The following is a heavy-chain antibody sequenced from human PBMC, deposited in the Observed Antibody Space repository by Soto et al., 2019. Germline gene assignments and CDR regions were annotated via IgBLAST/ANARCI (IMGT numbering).Heavy chain of an antibody. V-gene: IGHV1-69*04. CDR1: GGTFSSYT. CDR2: IIPILGIA. J-gene: IGHJ5*02. CDR3: ARDHEGYCSGGSCYQWFDP. D-gene: IGHD2-15*01. Sequence: SVKVSCKASGGTFSSYTISWVRQAPGQGLEWMGRIIPILGIANYAQKFQGRVTITADKSTSTAYMELSSLRSEDTAVYYCARDHEGYCSGGSCYQWFDPWGQGTLVTVSS.